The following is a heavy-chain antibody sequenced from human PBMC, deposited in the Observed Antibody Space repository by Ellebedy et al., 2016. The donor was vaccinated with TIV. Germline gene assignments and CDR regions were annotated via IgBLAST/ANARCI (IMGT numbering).Heavy chain of an antibody. CDR1: GYTFTSYY. J-gene: IGHJ5*02. D-gene: IGHD2-15*01. CDR2: INLSGDST. V-gene: IGHV1-46*01. Sequence: ASVKVSCKVSGYTFTSYYMHWVRQAPGQGLEWMGIINLSGDSTSYAQKFQGRVTMTRDTSTSTVYMELSSLRSEDTAVYYCARGPYCSGGSCYEGHWFDPWGQGTLVTVSS. CDR3: ARGPYCSGGSCYEGHWFDP.